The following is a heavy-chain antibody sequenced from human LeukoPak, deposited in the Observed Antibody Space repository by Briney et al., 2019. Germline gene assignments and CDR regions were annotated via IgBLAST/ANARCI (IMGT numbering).Heavy chain of an antibody. CDR1: GFTFSNYG. J-gene: IGHJ4*02. Sequence: PGGSLRLSCAASGFTFSNYGITWVRQAPGRGLQWVSAISVGGGSTYHADSVKGRFIISRDNSENTLYLQMNSLRAEDTAIYYCVRTSIEYCLDENGYRGYFDYWGQGAPVTVSS. D-gene: IGHD2/OR15-2a*01. CDR2: ISVGGGST. V-gene: IGHV3-23*01. CDR3: VRTSIEYCLDENGYRGYFDY.